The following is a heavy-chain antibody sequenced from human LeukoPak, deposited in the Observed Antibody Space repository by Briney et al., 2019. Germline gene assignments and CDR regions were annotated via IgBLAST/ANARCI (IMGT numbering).Heavy chain of an antibody. CDR3: ARDSSSTSYYFDY. CDR2: IYTSGTT. D-gene: IGHD6-6*01. J-gene: IGHJ4*02. Sequence: SETLSLTCTVSGGSISGSYCNWIRQPVGKGLEWIGRIYTSGTTNDNPSLKSRVTMSVDTSKNQFSLKLSSVTAADTAVYYCARDSSSTSYYFDYWGQGILVTVFS. V-gene: IGHV4-4*07. CDR1: GGSISGSY.